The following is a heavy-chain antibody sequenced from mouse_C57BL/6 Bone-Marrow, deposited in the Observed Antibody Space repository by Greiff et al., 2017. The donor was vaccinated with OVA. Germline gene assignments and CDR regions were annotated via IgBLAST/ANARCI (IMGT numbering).Heavy chain of an antibody. J-gene: IGHJ3*01. Sequence: DVMLVESGGGLVQPGGSLKLSCAASGFTFSDYGMAWVRQAPRKGPEWVAFISNLAYSIYYADTVTGRFTISRENAKNTLYLEMSSLRSEDTAMYYCARPQYGNYEGFAYWGQGTLVTVSA. CDR1: GFTFSDYG. V-gene: IGHV5-15*01. CDR3: ARPQYGNYEGFAY. CDR2: ISNLAYSI. D-gene: IGHD2-1*01.